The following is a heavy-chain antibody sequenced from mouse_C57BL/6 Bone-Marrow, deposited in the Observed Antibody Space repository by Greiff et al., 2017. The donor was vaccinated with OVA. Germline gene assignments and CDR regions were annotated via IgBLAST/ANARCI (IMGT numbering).Heavy chain of an antibody. Sequence: EVQLQQSGAELVRPGASVKLSCTASGFNIKDDYMHWVKQRPEQGLEWIGWIDPENGDTEYASKFQGKATITADTSSNTAYLQLSSLTSDDTAVYYCTPTGFFDYWGQGTTLTVSS. CDR2: IDPENGDT. D-gene: IGHD4-1*02. J-gene: IGHJ2*01. V-gene: IGHV14-4*01. CDR3: TPTGFFDY. CDR1: GFNIKDDY.